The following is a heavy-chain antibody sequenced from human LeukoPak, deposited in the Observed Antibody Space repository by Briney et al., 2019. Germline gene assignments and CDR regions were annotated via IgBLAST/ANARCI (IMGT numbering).Heavy chain of an antibody. D-gene: IGHD5-12*01. CDR3: ARRGANSGYNGYYFDY. Sequence: GASVKVSCKASGYTFTGYYMHWVRQAPGQGLEWMGWINPNSGGTNYAQKFQGRVTMTRDTSISTAYMELSRLRSDDTAVYYCARRGANSGYNGYYFDYWGQGTLVTVSS. CDR2: INPNSGGT. CDR1: GYTFTGYY. V-gene: IGHV1-2*02. J-gene: IGHJ4*02.